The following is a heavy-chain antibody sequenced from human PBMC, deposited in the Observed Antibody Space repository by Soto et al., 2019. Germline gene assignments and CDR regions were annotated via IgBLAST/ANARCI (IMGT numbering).Heavy chain of an antibody. D-gene: IGHD3-10*01. Sequence: QVQLVESGGGVVQPGRSLRLSCVASGFTFSNYGMHWVRQAPGKGLEWVAVISYDGSNKYYADSVKGRFTISRDNSKNTLYLQMNSLRAEDTAVYYCAKDSSGGSGSYFDFWGQGTLVTVSS. CDR2: ISYDGSNK. V-gene: IGHV3-30*18. J-gene: IGHJ4*02. CDR1: GFTFSNYG. CDR3: AKDSSGGSGSYFDF.